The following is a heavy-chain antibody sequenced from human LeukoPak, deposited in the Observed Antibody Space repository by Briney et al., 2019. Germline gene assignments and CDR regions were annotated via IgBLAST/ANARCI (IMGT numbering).Heavy chain of an antibody. CDR1: GYTFTSYG. D-gene: IGHD3-22*01. J-gene: IGHJ3*02. V-gene: IGHV1-18*01. CDR3: ARGKLVEDYDSSGYSYAFDI. CDR2: ISAYNGNT. Sequence: GASVKVSCKASGYTFTSYGISWVRQAPGQGLEWMGWISAYNGNTNYAQKFQGRVTMTRDTSISTAYMELSRLKSDDTAVYYCARGKLVEDYDSSGYSYAFDIWGQGTVVTVSS.